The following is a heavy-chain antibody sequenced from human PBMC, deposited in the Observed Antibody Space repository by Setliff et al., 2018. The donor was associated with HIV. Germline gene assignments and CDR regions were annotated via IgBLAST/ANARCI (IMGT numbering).Heavy chain of an antibody. V-gene: IGHV4-61*09. CDR1: GGSISSGSYY. CDR3: ARVYTGSGSFPFDY. Sequence: PSETLSLTCTVSGGSISSGSYYWSWIRQPAGKGLEWIGHIYTSGSTNYNPSLKSRVTISVDTSKNQFSLKLSSVTAADTAVYYCARVYTGSGSFPFDYWGQGTLVTVSS. J-gene: IGHJ4*02. CDR2: IYTSGST. D-gene: IGHD3-10*01.